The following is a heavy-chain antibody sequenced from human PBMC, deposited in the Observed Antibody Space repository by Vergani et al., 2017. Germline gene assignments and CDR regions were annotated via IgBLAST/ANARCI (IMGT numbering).Heavy chain of an antibody. Sequence: QVQLVQSGAEVKKPGSSVKVSCKASGGTFSSYAISWVRQAPGQGLEWMGRIIPILGIANYAQKLQGRVTITADKSTSTAYMELSSLRSEDTAVYYCARVGPPWEQLRRGYYYGMDFWGQGTTVTVSS. J-gene: IGHJ6*02. D-gene: IGHD2-15*01. CDR2: IIPILGIA. V-gene: IGHV1-69*04. CDR1: GGTFSSYA. CDR3: ARVGPPWEQLRRGYYYGMDF.